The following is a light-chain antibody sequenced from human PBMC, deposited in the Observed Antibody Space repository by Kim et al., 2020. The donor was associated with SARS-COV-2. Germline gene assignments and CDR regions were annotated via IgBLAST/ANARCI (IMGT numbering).Light chain of an antibody. CDR3: QHYNSYSRT. CDR1: ESMRTW. J-gene: IGKJ1*01. CDR2: DTS. V-gene: IGKV1-5*01. Sequence: DIQMTQSPSTLSASVGDRVTITCRASESMRTWLAWYQQKPGKAPKLLIYDTSILQSGVPSRFSGSGSGTDFTLTISNLQPDDFATYFCQHYNSYSRTFGQGTKVEVK.